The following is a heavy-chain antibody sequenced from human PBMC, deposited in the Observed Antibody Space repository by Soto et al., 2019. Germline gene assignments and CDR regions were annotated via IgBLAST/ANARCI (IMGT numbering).Heavy chain of an antibody. CDR1: GFTFSNFA. CDR3: AKEGQCDSLTGYYYY. V-gene: IGHV3-23*01. Sequence: EVQLLESGGGWVQPGGSLRLSCASSGFTFSNFAMSWVRQAPGKGLEWVSGISRGGDKTYYADSVKGRFTVSRDNSKNTLYLQMNSLRVEDTAVYYCAKEGQCDSLTGYYYYWGQGTLVTVSS. CDR2: ISRGGDKT. J-gene: IGHJ4*02. D-gene: IGHD3-9*01.